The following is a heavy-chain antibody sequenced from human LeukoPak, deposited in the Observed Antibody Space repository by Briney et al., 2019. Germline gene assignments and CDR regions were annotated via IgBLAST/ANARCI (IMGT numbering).Heavy chain of an antibody. V-gene: IGHV4-61*01. CDR3: ARDVQVPAASWFDP. CDR2: IYYSGST. CDR1: GGSVSSGSYY. J-gene: IGHJ5*02. Sequence: SETLSLTCTVSGGSVSSGSYYWSWIRQPPGKGLEWIGYIYYSGSTNYNPSLKSRVTISVDTSKNQFSLKLSFVTAADTAVYYCARDVQVPAASWFDPWGQGTLVTVSS. D-gene: IGHD2-2*01.